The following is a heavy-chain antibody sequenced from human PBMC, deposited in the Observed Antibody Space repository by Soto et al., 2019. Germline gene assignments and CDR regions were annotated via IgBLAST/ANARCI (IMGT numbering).Heavy chain of an antibody. CDR3: ATWGGYAHLPHDY. Sequence: QVQLVQSGAEVKKPGASVKVSCKASGYTFTSYDINWVRQATGQGLEWMGWRNPNSGNTGYAQKFQGRVTMTRNTSISTAYRELRSLRSEDTAGYYCATWGGYAHLPHDYWGQGNLVTVSS. J-gene: IGHJ4*02. V-gene: IGHV1-8*01. D-gene: IGHD5-12*01. CDR2: RNPNSGNT. CDR1: GYTFTSYD.